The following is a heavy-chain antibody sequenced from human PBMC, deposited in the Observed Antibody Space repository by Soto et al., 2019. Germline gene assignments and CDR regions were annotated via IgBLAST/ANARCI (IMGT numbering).Heavy chain of an antibody. Sequence: PSQTLSLTCAISGDSVSSNSAAWNWIRQSPSRVLEWLGRTYYRSKCYNDYAVSVKSRITINPDTSKNQFSLQLNSVTPEDTAVYYCARSSRIHRDCSGGSCYYNFDYWGQGTLVTVSS. D-gene: IGHD2-15*01. CDR1: GDSVSSNSAA. CDR3: ARSSRIHRDCSGGSCYYNFDY. CDR2: TYYRSKCYN. V-gene: IGHV6-1*01. J-gene: IGHJ4*02.